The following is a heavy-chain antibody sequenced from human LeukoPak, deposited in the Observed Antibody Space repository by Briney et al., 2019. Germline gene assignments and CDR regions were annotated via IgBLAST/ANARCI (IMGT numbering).Heavy chain of an antibody. Sequence: GGSLRLSCAASGFTFSSYAMSWVRQAPGKGLEWVSVISGSGYSTYYADSVKGRFTISRDNSKNTLYLQMNSLRAEDTAVYYCAKQGYSSGWYEPFDYWGQGTLVTVSS. CDR2: ISGSGYST. V-gene: IGHV3-23*01. CDR3: AKQGYSSGWYEPFDY. J-gene: IGHJ4*02. D-gene: IGHD6-19*01. CDR1: GFTFSSYA.